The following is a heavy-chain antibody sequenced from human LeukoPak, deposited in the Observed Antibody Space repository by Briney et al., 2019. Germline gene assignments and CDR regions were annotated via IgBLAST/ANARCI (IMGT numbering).Heavy chain of an antibody. CDR1: GFTFSSYD. Sequence: PGGSLRLSCAASGFTFSSYDMNWVRQAPGKGLEWVSSISSGGYTIYYADSVKGRFTISRDNAKNSLFLQKNSLRAEDTAVYYCARVRGYSGYVLGYWLDPWGQGTLVTVSS. CDR3: ARVRGYSGYVLGYWLDP. J-gene: IGHJ5*02. V-gene: IGHV3-48*03. D-gene: IGHD5-12*01. CDR2: ISSGGYTI.